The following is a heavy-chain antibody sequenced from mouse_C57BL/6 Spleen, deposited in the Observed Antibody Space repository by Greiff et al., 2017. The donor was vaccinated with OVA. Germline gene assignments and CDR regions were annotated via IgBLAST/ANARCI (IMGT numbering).Heavy chain of an antibody. CDR2: ISYDGSN. V-gene: IGHV3-6*01. Sequence: VQLQQSGPGLVKPSQSLSLTCSVPGYSITSGYYWNWIRQFPGNKLEWMGYISYDGSNNYNPSLKNRISITRDTSKNQFFLKLNSVTTEDTATYYCARDRDYDGYYYAMDYWGQGTSVTVSS. D-gene: IGHD2-4*01. CDR1: GYSITSGYY. CDR3: ARDRDYDGYYYAMDY. J-gene: IGHJ4*01.